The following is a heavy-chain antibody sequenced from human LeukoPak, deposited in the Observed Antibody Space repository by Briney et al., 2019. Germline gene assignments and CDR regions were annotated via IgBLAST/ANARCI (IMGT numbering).Heavy chain of an antibody. CDR1: GGSISSGSYY. CDR3: ARGMERWLQGFDY. V-gene: IGHV4-61*02. D-gene: IGHD5-24*01. Sequence: PSETLSLTCTVSGGSISSGSYYWSWIRQPAGKGLEWIGRIYTSGSTNYNPSLKSRVTISVDTSKNQFSLKLSSVTAADTAVYYCARGMERWLQGFDYWGQGTLVTVSS. J-gene: IGHJ4*02. CDR2: IYTSGST.